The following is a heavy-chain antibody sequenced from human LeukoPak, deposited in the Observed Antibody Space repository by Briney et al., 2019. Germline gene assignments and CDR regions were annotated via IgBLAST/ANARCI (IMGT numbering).Heavy chain of an antibody. V-gene: IGHV4-59*12. CDR2: IYYAGST. Sequence: SETLSLTCTVSGGSINSYYCSWIRQPPGKGLEYIGYIYYAGSTNYNPSLKSRVTISVDTSKNQFSLKLSSVTAADTAVYYCARARIRGYFDYWGQGTLVTVSS. J-gene: IGHJ4*02. CDR1: GGSINSYY. CDR3: ARARIRGYFDY.